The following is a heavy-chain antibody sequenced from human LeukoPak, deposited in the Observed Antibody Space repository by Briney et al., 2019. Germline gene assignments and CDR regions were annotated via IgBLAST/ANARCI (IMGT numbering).Heavy chain of an antibody. J-gene: IGHJ6*03. D-gene: IGHD2-15*01. V-gene: IGHV1-2*02. Sequence: ASVKVSCKASGYTFTRYYIHWVRQAPGQGLEWMGWINPQSGGTGFARKYQARVTMTRDTSIKTAYMELSSLRSGDTAVYFCARDPGYFVDSTVITPYYYMDVWGKGTAVTVSS. CDR1: GYTFTRYY. CDR2: INPQSGGT. CDR3: ARDPGYFVDSTVITPYYYMDV.